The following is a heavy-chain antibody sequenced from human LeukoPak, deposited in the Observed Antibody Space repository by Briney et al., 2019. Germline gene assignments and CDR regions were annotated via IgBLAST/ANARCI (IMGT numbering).Heavy chain of an antibody. V-gene: IGHV1-8*01. D-gene: IGHD3-10*01. CDR2: MNPNSGNT. J-gene: IGHJ3*02. Sequence: ASVKVSCKASGYTFTSYDINWVRQATGQGLEWMGWMNPNSGNTGYAQKFQGRVTMTRNTSISTAYMELSSLRSEDTAVYYCARGYGSGSYYIDAFDIWGQGTMVTVSS. CDR1: GYTFTSYD. CDR3: ARGYGSGSYYIDAFDI.